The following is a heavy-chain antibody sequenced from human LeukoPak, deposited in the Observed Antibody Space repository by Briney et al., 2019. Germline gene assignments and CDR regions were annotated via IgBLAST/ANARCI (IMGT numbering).Heavy chain of an antibody. CDR2: ISYDGSNK. V-gene: IGHV3-30-3*01. J-gene: IGHJ4*02. D-gene: IGHD6-19*01. Sequence: GGSLRLSCAAPGFTFSNAWMSWVRQAPGKGLEWVAVISYDGSNKYYADSVKGRFTISRDNSKNTLYLQMNSLRAEDTAVYYCARDVSVSSGSTFDYWGQGTLVTVSS. CDR1: GFTFSNAW. CDR3: ARDVSVSSGSTFDY.